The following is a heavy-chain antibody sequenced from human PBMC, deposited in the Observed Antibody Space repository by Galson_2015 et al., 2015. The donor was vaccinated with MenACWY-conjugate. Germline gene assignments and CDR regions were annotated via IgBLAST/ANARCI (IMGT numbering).Heavy chain of an antibody. Sequence: SVKVSCKASGYTFTSYAMHWVRQAPGQRLEWMGWINAGNGNTKYSQKFQGRVAITRDMSTSTAYMELSSLRSEDTAVYYCAACSSSWYCNYYGMDVWGQGTTVTVSS. CDR1: GYTFTSYA. J-gene: IGHJ6*02. CDR2: INAGNGNT. CDR3: AACSSSWYCNYYGMDV. V-gene: IGHV1-3*01. D-gene: IGHD6-13*01.